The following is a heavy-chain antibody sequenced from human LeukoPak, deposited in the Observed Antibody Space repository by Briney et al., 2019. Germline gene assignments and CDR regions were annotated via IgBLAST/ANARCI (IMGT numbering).Heavy chain of an antibody. J-gene: IGHJ3*02. CDR3: ARVLGATRLGDAFDI. CDR2: INPNSGGT. Sequence: ASVKVSCKASGYTFTGYYMHWVRQAPGQGLEWMGWINPNSGGTNYAQKFQGRVTMTRDTSISTAYMELSRLRSDDTAVYYCARVLGATRLGDAFDIWGQGTMVTVSS. V-gene: IGHV1-2*02. D-gene: IGHD1-26*01. CDR1: GYTFTGYY.